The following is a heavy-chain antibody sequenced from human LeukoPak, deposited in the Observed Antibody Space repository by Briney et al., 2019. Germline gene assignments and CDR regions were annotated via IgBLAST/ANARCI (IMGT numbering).Heavy chain of an antibody. CDR2: IHYTGST. CDR3: ARHSHSTSSENCDC. V-gene: IGHV4-59*08. CDR1: GGSISSYY. J-gene: IGHJ4*02. D-gene: IGHD6-6*01. Sequence: SETLSLTCTVSGGSISSYYWSWIRQPPGKGLEWIGYIHYTGSTNYNPSLKSRVTISLHTSENQFSLRLSSVTAADTAVYYWARHSHSTSSENCDCWGQGTLVTVSS.